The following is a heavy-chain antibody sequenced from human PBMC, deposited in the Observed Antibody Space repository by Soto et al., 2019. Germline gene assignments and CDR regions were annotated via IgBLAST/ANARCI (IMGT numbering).Heavy chain of an antibody. D-gene: IGHD1-26*01. CDR3: AHSSGSYYLTDY. CDR2: INGGNGNT. CDR1: GYTFTSYA. V-gene: IGHV1-3*01. J-gene: IGHJ4*02. Sequence: HVQLVQSGAEVKKPGASVKVSCKASGYTFTSYAMHWVRQAPGQGLEWMGWINGGNGNTKYSQRFQGRVTITRDTSASTAYMELRSLRSEDTAVYYCAHSSGSYYLTDYWGQGTMVTVSS.